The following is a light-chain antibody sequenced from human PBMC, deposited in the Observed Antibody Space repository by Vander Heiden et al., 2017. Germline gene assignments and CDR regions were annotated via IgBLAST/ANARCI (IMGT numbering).Light chain of an antibody. CDR2: EVS. CDR1: SSDVGGFNL. CDR3: CSYAGSIYV. Sequence: QSALTQPASVSGSPGQSITLSCTGTSSDVGGFNLVSWYQQYPGKAPKLLIYEVSRRPSGVSNRFPGSKSGNTASLTISGVQAEDEADYYCCSYAGSIYVFGTGTKVTVL. J-gene: IGLJ1*01. V-gene: IGLV2-23*02.